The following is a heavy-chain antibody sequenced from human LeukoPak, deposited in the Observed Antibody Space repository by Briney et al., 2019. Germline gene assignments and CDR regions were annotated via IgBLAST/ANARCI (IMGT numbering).Heavy chain of an antibody. V-gene: IGHV4-59*01. Sequence: SGTLSLTCTVSGGSISGYYWSWIRQPPGKGLEWIGYIYSSGTTNYNPSLKSQITISLDTSKNQFSLKLSSVTAADTAVYYCAKGHAYDSSGCYFDYWGQGTLVTVSS. CDR1: GGSISGYY. D-gene: IGHD3-22*01. J-gene: IGHJ4*02. CDR2: IYSSGTT. CDR3: AKGHAYDSSGCYFDY.